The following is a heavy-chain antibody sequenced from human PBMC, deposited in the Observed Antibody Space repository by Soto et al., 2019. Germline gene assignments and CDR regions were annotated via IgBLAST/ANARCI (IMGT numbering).Heavy chain of an antibody. Sequence: GGSLRLSCTASGFTFGGYAMSWVRQAPGKGLEWVGFIRSKAYGGTAEYAASVTGRFTISSDDSKSIAYLQMNSLKPEAKAVYYCSRAGMNSYDSSGFDRWGQGTLVTVSS. CDR3: SRAGMNSYDSSGFDR. CDR2: IRSKAYGGTA. J-gene: IGHJ4*02. CDR1: GFTFGGYA. V-gene: IGHV3-49*04. D-gene: IGHD3-22*01.